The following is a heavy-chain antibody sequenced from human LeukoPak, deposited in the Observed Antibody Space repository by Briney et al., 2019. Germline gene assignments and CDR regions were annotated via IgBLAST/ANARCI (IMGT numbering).Heavy chain of an antibody. CDR2: ISGSGGST. Sequence: GGPLRLSCAASGFTFSSYAMSWFRQAQGKGLEWVSAISGSGGSTYYADSVKGRFTISRDNSKNTLYLQVNSLRAEDTAVYYCAKYCGLPGGWFDPWGQGTLVTVSS. J-gene: IGHJ5*02. D-gene: IGHD4-11*01. CDR3: AKYCGLPGGWFDP. V-gene: IGHV3-23*01. CDR1: GFTFSSYA.